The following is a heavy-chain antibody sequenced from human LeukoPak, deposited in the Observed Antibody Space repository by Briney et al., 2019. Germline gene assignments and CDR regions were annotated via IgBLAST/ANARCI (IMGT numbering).Heavy chain of an antibody. J-gene: IGHJ5*02. V-gene: IGHV4-59*02. CDR3: ARDSSSWYFGWFDP. Sequence: SGTLSLTCTVSDGSVSSFYWSWIRQPPGKGLEWIGYIYYSGSTNYNPSLKSRVTISVDTSKNQFSLKLSSVTAADTAVYYCARDSSSWYFGWFDPWGQGTLVTVSS. CDR2: IYYSGST. D-gene: IGHD6-13*01. CDR1: DGSVSSFY.